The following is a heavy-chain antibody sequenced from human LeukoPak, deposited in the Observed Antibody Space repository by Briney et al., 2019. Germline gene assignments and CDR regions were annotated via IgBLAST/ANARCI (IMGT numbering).Heavy chain of an antibody. CDR2: IYYSGST. Sequence: SETLSLTCTVSGGSISSSSYYWGWIRQPPGKGLEWIGSIYYSGSTYYNPSLKSRVTTSVDTSKNQFSLKPSSAAAAYTAMYYCECHYQSGTLDYWGQGTLVTVSS. D-gene: IGHD1-26*01. CDR3: ECHYQSGTLDY. J-gene: IGHJ4*02. V-gene: IGHV4-39*01. CDR1: GGSISSSSYY.